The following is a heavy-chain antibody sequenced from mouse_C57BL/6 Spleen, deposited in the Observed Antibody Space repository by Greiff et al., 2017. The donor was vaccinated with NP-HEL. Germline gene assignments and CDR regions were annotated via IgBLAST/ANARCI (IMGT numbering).Heavy chain of an antibody. Sequence: QVQLQQPGAELVRPGTSVKLSCKASGYTFTSYWMHWVKQRPGQGLEWIGVIDPSDSYTNYNQKFKGKATLTVDTSSSTAYMQLSSLTSEDSAVYYCARGDYYGSTLPYYFDYWGKGTTLTVSS. V-gene: IGHV1-59*01. CDR1: GYTFTSYW. CDR2: IDPSDSYT. J-gene: IGHJ2*01. D-gene: IGHD1-1*01. CDR3: ARGDYYGSTLPYYFDY.